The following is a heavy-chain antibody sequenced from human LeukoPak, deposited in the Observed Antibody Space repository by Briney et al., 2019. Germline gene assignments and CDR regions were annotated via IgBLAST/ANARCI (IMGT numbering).Heavy chain of an antibody. J-gene: IGHJ4*02. CDR1: GLTFSSYD. Sequence: GGSLRLSCAASGLTFSSYDMHWVRQATRKGLEWVSAIGTAGDTYYPGSVKGRFTISRENAKNSLSLQMNSLRAGDTAVYYCARAAAGMFDYWGQGTLVTVSS. CDR3: ARAAAGMFDY. CDR2: IGTAGDT. D-gene: IGHD6-13*01. V-gene: IGHV3-13*01.